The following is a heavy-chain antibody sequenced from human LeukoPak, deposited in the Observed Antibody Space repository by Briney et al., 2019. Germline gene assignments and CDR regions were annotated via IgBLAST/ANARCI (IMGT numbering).Heavy chain of an antibody. V-gene: IGHV4-4*09. D-gene: IGHD2-2*01. Sequence: SETLSLTCAVYGGSFSGYYWSWIRQPPGKGLEWIGYIYTSGSTNYNLSLESRVTISVDTSKNQFSLDLSSVTAADTAVYYCARQKCTSTSCLTKNAFDIWGQGTMVTVSS. J-gene: IGHJ3*02. CDR1: GGSFSGYY. CDR3: ARQKCTSTSCLTKNAFDI. CDR2: IYTSGST.